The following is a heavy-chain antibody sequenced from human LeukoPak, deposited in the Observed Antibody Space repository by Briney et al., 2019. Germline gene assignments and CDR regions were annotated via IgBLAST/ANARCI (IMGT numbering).Heavy chain of an antibody. CDR1: GFTFSSYTIN. V-gene: IGHV4-39*01. CDR2: IYDSGST. D-gene: IGHD3-10*01. Sequence: GSLRLSCAASGFTFSSYTINWVRQPPGKGLEWIGSIYDSGSTYYNPPLKSRVTISVDTSKNQFPLKQNSVTAADTPVYYCARHYGPWGQGTLVTVAS. CDR3: ARHYGP. J-gene: IGHJ5*02.